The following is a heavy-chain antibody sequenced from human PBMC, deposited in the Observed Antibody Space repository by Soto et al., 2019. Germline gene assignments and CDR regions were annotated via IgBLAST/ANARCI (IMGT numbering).Heavy chain of an antibody. D-gene: IGHD3-9*01. CDR3: ARETVDFTTGAHDI. V-gene: IGHV1-2*02. CDR2: IIPHSGET. CDR1: GYSFTGYY. Sequence: QVQLVQSGAEVKRPGASVKVSCKASGYSFTGYYMHWVRQAPGQGLEWMGWIIPHSGETNYAQKFQARVTLTRDTSISTAYMQLSGLTSDDTAVYYCARETVDFTTGAHDIWGQGTLVTVSS. J-gene: IGHJ4*02.